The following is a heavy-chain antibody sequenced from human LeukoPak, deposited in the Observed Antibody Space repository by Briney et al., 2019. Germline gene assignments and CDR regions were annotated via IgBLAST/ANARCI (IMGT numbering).Heavy chain of an antibody. CDR1: GGSFSGYY. CDR3: ARVSYGDYFDY. Sequence: SETLSLTCAVYGGSFSGYYWSWIRQPPGKGLEWIGYIYYSGSTYYNPSLKSRVTISVDTSKNQFSLKLSSVTAADTAVYYCARVSYGDYFDYWGQGTLVTVSS. J-gene: IGHJ4*02. CDR2: IYYSGST. V-gene: IGHV4-34*01. D-gene: IGHD4-17*01.